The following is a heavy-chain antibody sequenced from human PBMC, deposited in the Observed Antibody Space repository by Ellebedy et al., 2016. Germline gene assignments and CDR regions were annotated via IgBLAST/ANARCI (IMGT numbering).Heavy chain of an antibody. D-gene: IGHD3-10*01. CDR2: IYYSGST. CDR3: ARHYGSGSWSWFDP. Sequence: SETLSLTXTVSGGSISSYYWSWIRQPPGKGLEWIGYIYYSGSTNYNPSLKSRVTISVDTSKNQFSLKLSSVTAADTAVYYCARHYGSGSWSWFDPWGQGTLVTVSS. V-gene: IGHV4-59*08. J-gene: IGHJ5*02. CDR1: GGSISSYY.